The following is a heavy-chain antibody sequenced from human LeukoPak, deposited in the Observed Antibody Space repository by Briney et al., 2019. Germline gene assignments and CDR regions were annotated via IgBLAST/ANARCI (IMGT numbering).Heavy chain of an antibody. CDR3: ARRSAAASWGVY. J-gene: IGHJ4*02. CDR2: IYYSGST. V-gene: IGHV4-39*01. Sequence: SETLSLTCTVSGGSISSSSYYWGWIRQPPGKGLEWIGSIYYSGSTYYKPSLKSRVTISVDTSKNQFSLKLSSVTAADTAVYYCARRSAAASWGVYWGQGTLVTVSS. D-gene: IGHD6-13*01. CDR1: GGSISSSSYY.